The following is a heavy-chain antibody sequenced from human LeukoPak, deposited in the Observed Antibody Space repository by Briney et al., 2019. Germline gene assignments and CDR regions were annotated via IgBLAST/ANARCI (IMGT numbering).Heavy chain of an antibody. CDR1: GFTFSDYY. CDR3: ARDGGGIGYYYSRDY. D-gene: IGHD3-22*01. V-gene: IGHV3-7*01. Sequence: PGGSLRLSCAASGFTFSDYYMSWIRQAPGKGLEGVANIKQDGSEKYYVDSVKGRFTISRDKAKNPLYLQMNTLRAEDTAVYYCARDGGGIGYYYSRDYWGQGTLVTVSS. CDR2: IKQDGSEK. J-gene: IGHJ4*02.